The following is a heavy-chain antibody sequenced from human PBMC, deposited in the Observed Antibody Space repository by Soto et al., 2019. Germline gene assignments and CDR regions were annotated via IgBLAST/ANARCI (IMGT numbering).Heavy chain of an antibody. V-gene: IGHV4-30-2*01. CDR2: IHPSGST. CDR1: GGSITSGGYS. Sequence: TLSLTFAASGGSITSGGYSWIWLRHPPGKGLEWIGYIHPSGSTYYNPSLKSRLTISVDRSKNQFSLKLFSVTAADTAVYYCARVSSGYYPWFDPWGPGTLVTVSS. CDR3: ARVSSGYYPWFDP. J-gene: IGHJ5*02. D-gene: IGHD3-22*01.